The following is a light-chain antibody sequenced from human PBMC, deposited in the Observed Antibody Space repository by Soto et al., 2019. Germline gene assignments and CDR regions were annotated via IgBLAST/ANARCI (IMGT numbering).Light chain of an antibody. CDR3: TLYTSIIAVV. CDR2: DVT. J-gene: IGLJ2*01. V-gene: IGLV2-14*03. CDR1: YNDIGPYNY. Sequence: QSALTQPASVSGSPGQSITISCTGTYNDIGPYNYVSWYQQHPGKAPKLLIYDVTHRPSGVSDRFSGSKSGRTASLTISGLQSEDEADYYCTLYTSIIAVVFGGGTKVTVL.